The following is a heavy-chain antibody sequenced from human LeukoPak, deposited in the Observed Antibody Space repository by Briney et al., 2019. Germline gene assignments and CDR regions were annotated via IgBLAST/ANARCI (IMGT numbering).Heavy chain of an antibody. J-gene: IGHJ5*02. D-gene: IGHD6-13*01. V-gene: IGHV1-2*02. Sequence: GASVKVSCKASGYTFTGCYMHWVRQAPGQGLEWMGWINPNSGGTNYAQKFQGRVTMTRDTSISTAYMELSRLRSDDTAVYYCARDLAAAGTSIGFDPWGQGTLVTVSS. CDR2: INPNSGGT. CDR3: ARDLAAAGTSIGFDP. CDR1: GYTFTGCY.